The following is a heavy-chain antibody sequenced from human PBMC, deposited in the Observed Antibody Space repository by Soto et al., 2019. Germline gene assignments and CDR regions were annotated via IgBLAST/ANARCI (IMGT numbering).Heavy chain of an antibody. CDR2: ISGSGGST. CDR3: AKDLGGDFWSGYYSRLLRSY. Sequence: GGSLRLSCAASGFTFSSYAMSWVRQAPGKGLEWVSAISGSGGSTYYADSVKGRFTISRDNSKNTLYLQMNSHRAEDTAVYYCAKDLGGDFWSGYYSRLLRSYWGQGTLVTVSS. V-gene: IGHV3-23*01. CDR1: GFTFSSYA. D-gene: IGHD3-3*01. J-gene: IGHJ4*02.